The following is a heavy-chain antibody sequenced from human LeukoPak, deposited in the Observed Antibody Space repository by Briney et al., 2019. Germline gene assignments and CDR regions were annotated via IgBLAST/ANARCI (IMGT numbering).Heavy chain of an antibody. Sequence: PSETLSLTCTVPGGSISSSSYYWGWIRQPPGKGLEWIGSIHYSGSTNYNPSLKSRATIPVDTSKNQFSLKLSSVTAADTAVYYCARLRPEYYYYYYMDVWGKGTTVTVSS. CDR3: ARLRPEYYYYYYMDV. V-gene: IGHV4-39*07. D-gene: IGHD4-17*01. CDR2: IHYSGST. CDR1: GGSISSSSYY. J-gene: IGHJ6*03.